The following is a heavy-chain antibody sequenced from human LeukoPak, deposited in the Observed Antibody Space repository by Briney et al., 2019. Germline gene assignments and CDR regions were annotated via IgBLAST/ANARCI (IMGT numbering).Heavy chain of an antibody. D-gene: IGHD2-2*01. Sequence: GGSLRLSCAASGNYWMHWVRQAPGKGLVWVSHINGDGSWTTYADSVKGRCTISKDNAKNTVYLQMNNLRAEDTAVYYCVSFYETYWGRGTLVTVSS. CDR2: INGDGSWT. CDR1: GNYW. CDR3: VSFYETY. J-gene: IGHJ4*02. V-gene: IGHV3-74*01.